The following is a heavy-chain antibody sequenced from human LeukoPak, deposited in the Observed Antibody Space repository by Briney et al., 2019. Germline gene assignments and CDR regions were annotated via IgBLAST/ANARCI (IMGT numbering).Heavy chain of an antibody. D-gene: IGHD5-12*01. CDR2: IYHSGST. V-gene: IGHV4-38-2*02. Sequence: SETLSLTCTVSGYSISSGYYWGWIRQPPGKGLEWIGSIYHSGSTYYNPSLKSRVTISVDTSKNQFSLKLSSVTAADTAVYYCARDLGVATTHDYWGQGTLVTVSS. CDR1: GYSISSGYY. CDR3: ARDLGVATTHDY. J-gene: IGHJ4*02.